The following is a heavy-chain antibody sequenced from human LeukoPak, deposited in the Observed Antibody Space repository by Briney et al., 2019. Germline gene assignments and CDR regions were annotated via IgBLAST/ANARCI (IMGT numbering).Heavy chain of an antibody. CDR2: IYISGST. D-gene: IGHD3-22*01. Sequence: PSETLSLTCIVSGDSISGYYWNWIRQPAGKGLEWIGRIYISGSTNYNPSLKSRVTMSVDTSKKQFSLKLTSVTAADTAVYYCARGRPISMITDAFDIWGQGTLVTVSS. V-gene: IGHV4-4*07. J-gene: IGHJ3*02. CDR1: GDSISGYY. CDR3: ARGRPISMITDAFDI.